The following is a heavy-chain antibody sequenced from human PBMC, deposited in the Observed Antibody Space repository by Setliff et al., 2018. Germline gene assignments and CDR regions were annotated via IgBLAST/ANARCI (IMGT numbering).Heavy chain of an antibody. D-gene: IGHD5-18*01. J-gene: IGHJ6*03. CDR1: GGTFSDYG. Sequence: SVKVSCKASGGTFSDYGISWVRQAPGQGLEWMGGTIPMFGTTNYAQKFQGRVTIITDESTSTAYMELSSLRSEDTAVYFCAREGVDTRSSTDYRYYMDVWGKGTTVTAP. CDR2: TIPMFGTT. V-gene: IGHV1-69*05. CDR3: AREGVDTRSSTDYRYYMDV.